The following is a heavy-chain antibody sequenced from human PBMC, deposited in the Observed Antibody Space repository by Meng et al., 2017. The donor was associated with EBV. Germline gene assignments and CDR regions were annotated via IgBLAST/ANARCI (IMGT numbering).Heavy chain of an antibody. Sequence: QVQLQQWGAGLLKPSEXLSLTCAVYGGSVNGYFWSWIRQPPGKGLEWIGELHHSGSTNYNPSLKSRLRISVDTSKNQFSLNLTSVTAADTAVYYCARVSPKRYFDYLAPPDYWGQGTLVTV. V-gene: IGHV4-34*01. CDR3: ARVSPKRYFDYLAPPDY. D-gene: IGHD3-9*01. CDR1: GGSVNGYF. J-gene: IGHJ4*02. CDR2: LHHSGST.